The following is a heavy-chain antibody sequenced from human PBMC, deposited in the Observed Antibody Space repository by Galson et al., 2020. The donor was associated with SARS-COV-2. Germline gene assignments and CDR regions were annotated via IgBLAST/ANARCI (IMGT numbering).Heavy chain of an antibody. CDR3: AREPTGGGNPPEYFQH. CDR1: GFTFDDHG. J-gene: IGHJ1*01. CDR2: INWNGDST. Sequence: GESLKISCAASGFTFDDHGMNWVRQAPGKGLEWVSGINWNGDSTGYADSVKGRFTISRDNGKNSLYLQMNSLRAEDTAFYYCAREPTGGGNPPEYFQHWGQGTLVTVSS. D-gene: IGHD2-15*01. V-gene: IGHV3-20*04.